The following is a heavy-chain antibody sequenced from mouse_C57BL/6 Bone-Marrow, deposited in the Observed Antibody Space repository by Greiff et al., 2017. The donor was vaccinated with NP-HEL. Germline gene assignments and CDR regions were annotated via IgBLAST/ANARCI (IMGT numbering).Heavy chain of an antibody. J-gene: IGHJ1*03. Sequence: VQLQQSGAELARPGASVKLSCKASGYTFTSYGISWVKQRTGQGLEWIGEIYPRSGNTYYNEKFKGKATLTADKSSSTAYMELRSLTSDDSAVYFCSQALGWYFEVWGTGTTVTVSS. CDR2: IYPRSGNT. CDR3: SQALGWYFEV. CDR1: GYTFTSYG. V-gene: IGHV1-81*01. D-gene: IGHD1-3*01.